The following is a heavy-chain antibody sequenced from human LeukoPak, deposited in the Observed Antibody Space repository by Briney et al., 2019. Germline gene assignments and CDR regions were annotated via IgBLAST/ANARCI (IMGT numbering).Heavy chain of an antibody. CDR1: GDPNSSSSYY. CDR3: ARIVLLPAAIGGGNWFDP. V-gene: IGHV4-39*01. D-gene: IGHD2-2*01. CDR2: IYYSGST. Sequence: SETLSLTCTVSGDPNSSSSYYWAWSPQPPGKGLERIGSIYYSGSTYYNPSLQSRVTIYVDSSKKQISLRLTSVTAADTAIYYCARIVLLPAAIGGGNWFDPWGQGTLVTVSS. J-gene: IGHJ5*02.